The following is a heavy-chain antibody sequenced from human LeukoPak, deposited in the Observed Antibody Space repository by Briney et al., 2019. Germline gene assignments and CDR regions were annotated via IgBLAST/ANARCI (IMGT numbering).Heavy chain of an antibody. J-gene: IGHJ4*02. CDR2: IYYSGST. V-gene: IGHV4-59*01. Sequence: SETLSLTCTVSGGSISSYYWSWIRQPPGKGLEWLGYIYYSGSTNYNPSLKSRVTISVDTSKNQFSLKLSSVTAADTAVYYCARGPSRLERRLLYFDYWGQGTLVTVSS. D-gene: IGHD1-1*01. CDR3: ARGPSRLERRLLYFDY. CDR1: GGSISSYY.